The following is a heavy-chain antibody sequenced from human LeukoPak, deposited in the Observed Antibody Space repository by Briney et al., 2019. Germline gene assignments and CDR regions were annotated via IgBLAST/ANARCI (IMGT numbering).Heavy chain of an antibody. V-gene: IGHV3-43*01. CDR2: ISWDGGST. D-gene: IGHD3-3*01. CDR3: AKDGNSWSGYHYYYYYYMDV. J-gene: IGHJ6*03. CDR1: GFAFDDYT. Sequence: PGGSLRLSCAASGFAFDDYTMHWVRQAPGKGLEWVSLISWDGGSTYYADSVKGRFTISRDNSKNSLYLQMNSLRTEDTALYYCAKDGNSWSGYHYYYYYYMDVWGKGTTVTVSS.